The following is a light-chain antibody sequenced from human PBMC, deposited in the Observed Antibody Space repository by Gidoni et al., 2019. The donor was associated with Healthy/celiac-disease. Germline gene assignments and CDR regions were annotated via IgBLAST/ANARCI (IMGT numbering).Light chain of an antibody. CDR2: DAS. CDR3: QQYDNRPPIT. V-gene: IGKV1-33*01. CDR1: QDISNY. J-gene: IGKJ5*01. Sequence: IQMTHSPSSLSSSVGDRVTITCQASQDISNYLHWYQQKPGKAPKLLIYDASNLETGVPSRVSGSGSGTDFTFTISSLQPEDIATYYCQQYDNRPPITFGKGTRLEIK.